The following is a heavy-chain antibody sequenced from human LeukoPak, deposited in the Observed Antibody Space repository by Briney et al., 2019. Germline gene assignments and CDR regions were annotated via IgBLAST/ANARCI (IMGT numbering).Heavy chain of an antibody. CDR3: ATKAAPSRANPFDY. D-gene: IGHD3-10*01. CDR1: GFNFRAYW. V-gene: IGHV3-7*01. Sequence: GGSLRLSCTTSGFNFRAYWMGWVRQAPGKGLEWVANINRDGSEKNYVDSVKGRFAISRDNAKNSLYLQMDSLRAEDTAVYYCATKAAPSRANPFDYWGQGTLVTVSS. CDR2: INRDGSEK. J-gene: IGHJ4*02.